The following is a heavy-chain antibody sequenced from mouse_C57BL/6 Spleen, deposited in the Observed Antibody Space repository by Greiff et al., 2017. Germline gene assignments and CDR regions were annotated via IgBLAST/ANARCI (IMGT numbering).Heavy chain of an antibody. CDR1: GYTFTSYT. CDR3: ARLDRFDY. V-gene: IGHV1-4*01. CDR2: INPSSGYT. Sequence: VKLVESGAELARPGASVKMSCKASGYTFTSYTMHWVKQRPGQGLEWIGYINPSSGYTKYNQKFKDKATLTAAKSSRTAYMQLSSLTSEDSAVYYCARLDRFDYWGQGTTLTVSS. J-gene: IGHJ2*01.